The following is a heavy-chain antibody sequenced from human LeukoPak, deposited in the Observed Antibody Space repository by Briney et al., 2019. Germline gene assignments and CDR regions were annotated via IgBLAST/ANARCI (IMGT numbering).Heavy chain of an antibody. CDR3: ARENPYYDYVWGSYSR. D-gene: IGHD3-16*01. V-gene: IGHV3-66*01. CDR1: GFTVSSKY. CDR2: IYSGGST. Sequence: GGSLRLSCAASGFTVSSKYMSWVRQAPGKGLEWVSVIYSGGSTYYADSVKGRFTISRDNSKNTLYLQMNSLRAEDTAVYYCARENPYYDYVWGSYSRWGQGTLVTVSS. J-gene: IGHJ4*02.